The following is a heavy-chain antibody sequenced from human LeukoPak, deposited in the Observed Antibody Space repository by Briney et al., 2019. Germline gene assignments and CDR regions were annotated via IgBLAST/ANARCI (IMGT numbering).Heavy chain of an antibody. CDR2: ISSSSYI. V-gene: IGHV3-21*01. J-gene: IGHJ4*02. CDR3: ARVGGSYGGHRDY. D-gene: IGHD1-26*01. Sequence: GGSLRLSCAASGFTFSSYSMNWVRQAPGKGLEWVSSISSSSYIYYADSVKGRFTISRDNAKNSLYLQMNSLRAEDTAVYYCARVGGSYGGHRDYWGQGTLVTVSS. CDR1: GFTFSSYS.